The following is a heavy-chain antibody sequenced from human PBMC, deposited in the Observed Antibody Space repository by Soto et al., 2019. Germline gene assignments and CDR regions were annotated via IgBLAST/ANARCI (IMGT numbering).Heavy chain of an antibody. J-gene: IGHJ4*02. D-gene: IGHD2-15*01. CDR2: ISSSGGNT. V-gene: IGHV3-23*01. CDR3: AKNSDGSYSGVDY. CDR1: GFTFSSNA. Sequence: HPGGSLRLSCAASGFTFSSNAMSWVRQAPGKGLEWVSVISSSGGNTYYADSVKGRFTISRDNSKNTLFLQMNSLRDEDTAIYYCAKNSDGSYSGVDYWGQGTLVTVS.